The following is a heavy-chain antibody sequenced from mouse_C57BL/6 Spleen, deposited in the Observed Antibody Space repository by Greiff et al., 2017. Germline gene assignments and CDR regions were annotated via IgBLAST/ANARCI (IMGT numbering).Heavy chain of an antibody. Sequence: DVQLQESGPELVKPGASVKISCKASGYSFTGYYMNWVKQSPEQSLEWIGEINPSTGGTTYNEKFKAKATLTVDKSSSTAYMQLKSLTSEDSAVYYCARRDYYDYDGFAYWGQGTLVTVSA. CDR3: ARRDYYDYDGFAY. V-gene: IGHV1-42*01. CDR1: GYSFTGYY. J-gene: IGHJ3*01. D-gene: IGHD2-4*01. CDR2: INPSTGGT.